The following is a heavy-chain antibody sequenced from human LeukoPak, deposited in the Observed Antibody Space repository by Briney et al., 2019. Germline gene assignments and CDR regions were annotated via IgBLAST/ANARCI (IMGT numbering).Heavy chain of an antibody. V-gene: IGHV4-61*02. D-gene: IGHD3-22*01. CDR3: ARDRIYFDTSGLNAFDI. CDR2: IYISGST. J-gene: IGHJ3*02. Sequence: SETLSLTCTVSGGSISSGTYYWSWIRQPAGKGLEWIGRIYISGSTNYNPSLKSRVTISLDTSKNQFSLKLSSVTAADTAVYYCARDRIYFDTSGLNAFDIWGQGTVVTVSS. CDR1: GGSISSGTYY.